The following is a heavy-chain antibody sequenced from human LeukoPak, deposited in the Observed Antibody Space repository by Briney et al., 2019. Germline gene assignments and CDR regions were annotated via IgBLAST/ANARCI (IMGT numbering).Heavy chain of an antibody. Sequence: SETLSLTCAVSGGSLTGYFWSWIRQPPGKGLEWLGYVFYSGNTRYNPSLESRVTTSADTSKNQFSLRLTSVTAADTAVYYCARQGTITYAYFDYWSQGTLVTVSS. J-gene: IGHJ4*02. CDR3: ARQGTITYAYFDY. V-gene: IGHV4-59*08. D-gene: IGHD2-2*01. CDR2: VFYSGNT. CDR1: GGSLTGYF.